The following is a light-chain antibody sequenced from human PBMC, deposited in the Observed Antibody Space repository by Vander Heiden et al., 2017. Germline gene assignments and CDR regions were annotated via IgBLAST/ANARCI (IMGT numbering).Light chain of an antibody. Sequence: DIQMTQSPSSLSASVGDRVTITCRASQSISSYLNWYQQKPGKAPKLLSEAASSLQSGVPSRFSGSGSGTDVTLTISSLQPEDLATDYCQQSYSTPRTLGQGTKVEIK. J-gene: IGKJ1*01. CDR3: QQSYSTPRT. CDR1: QSISSY. CDR2: AAS. V-gene: IGKV1-39*01.